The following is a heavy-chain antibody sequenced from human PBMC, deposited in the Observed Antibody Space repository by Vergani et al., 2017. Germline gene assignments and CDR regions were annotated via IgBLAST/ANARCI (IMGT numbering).Heavy chain of an antibody. D-gene: IGHD3-22*01. CDR1: GGSISSYY. CDR3: ARDRGWLLGDAFEI. Sequence: QVQLQESGPGLVKPSETLSLTCTVSGGSISSYYWSWIRQPAGKGLEWIGRIYTSGSTNYNPSLKSRVTISVDTSQNQFSLKLSAVTAADTAVYYCARDRGWLLGDAFEIWGQGTMVTVSS. CDR2: IYTSGST. J-gene: IGHJ3*02. V-gene: IGHV4-4*07.